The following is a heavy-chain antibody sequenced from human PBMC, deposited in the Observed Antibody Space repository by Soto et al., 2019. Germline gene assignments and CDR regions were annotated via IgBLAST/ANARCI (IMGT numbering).Heavy chain of an antibody. J-gene: IGHJ6*02. Sequence: VASVKVSCKASGYTFTGYYMHWVRQAPGQGLEWMGWINPNSGGTNYAQKFQGWVTMTRDTSISTAYMELSRLRSDDTAVYYCARGGVVAATRYYYYGMDVWGQGTTVTVSS. V-gene: IGHV1-2*04. CDR1: GYTFTGYY. D-gene: IGHD2-15*01. CDR3: ARGGVVAATRYYYYGMDV. CDR2: INPNSGGT.